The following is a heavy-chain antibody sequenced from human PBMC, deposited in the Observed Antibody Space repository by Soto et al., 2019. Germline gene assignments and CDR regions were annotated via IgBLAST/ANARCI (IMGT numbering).Heavy chain of an antibody. V-gene: IGHV4-39*01. CDR2: IYYSGTT. Sequence: PSETLSLTCTVSGGSISSSSYHWGWIRQPPGKGLEWIGSIYYSGTTYYNPSLKSRVTISVDTSKNQFSLKLSSVTAADTAVYYCARRYGYSFDYWGQGTLVTVSS. CDR1: GGSISSSSYH. CDR3: ARRYGYSFDY. J-gene: IGHJ4*02. D-gene: IGHD1-1*01.